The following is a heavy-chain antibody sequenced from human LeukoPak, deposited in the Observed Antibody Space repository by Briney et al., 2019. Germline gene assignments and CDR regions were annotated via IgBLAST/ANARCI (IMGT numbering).Heavy chain of an antibody. D-gene: IGHD5-18*01. Sequence: PSETLSLTCTVSGGSISSYYWSWIRQPPGKGLEWIGYIYYSGSTNYNPSLKSRVTISVDTSKNQFSLKLSSVTAADTAVYYCARDRIERSADYYYYYYMDVWGKGTTVTVSS. CDR2: IYYSGST. V-gene: IGHV4-59*01. CDR1: GGSISSYY. CDR3: ARDRIERSADYYYYYYMDV. J-gene: IGHJ6*03.